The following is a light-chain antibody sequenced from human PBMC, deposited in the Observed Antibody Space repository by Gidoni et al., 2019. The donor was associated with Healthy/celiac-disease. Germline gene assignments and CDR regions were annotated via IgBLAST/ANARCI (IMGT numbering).Light chain of an antibody. V-gene: IGKV3-20*01. CDR1: QSVSSSY. CDR2: GAS. CDR3: QQYGSSPWT. Sequence: PGTLSLSPGERATLSCRASQSVSSSYLAWYQQKPGQAPRLLIYGASSRATGIPDRFSGSGSGTDFTLTISRLEPEDFAVYYCQQYGSSPWTFGQXTKVEIK. J-gene: IGKJ1*01.